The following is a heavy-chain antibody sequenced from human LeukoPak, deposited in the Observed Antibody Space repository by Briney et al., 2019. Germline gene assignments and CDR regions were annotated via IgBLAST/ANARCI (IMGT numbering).Heavy chain of an antibody. D-gene: IGHD6-13*01. V-gene: IGHV3-30-3*01. CDR2: ISYDGSNK. Sequence: GGSLRLSCAASGFTFSSYAMHWDRQAPGKGLEWVAVISYDGSNKYYADSVKGRFTISRDNSKNTLYLQMNSLRAEDTAVYYCARAGRQPDWGQGTLVTVSS. CDR1: GFTFSSYA. J-gene: IGHJ4*02. CDR3: ARAGRQPD.